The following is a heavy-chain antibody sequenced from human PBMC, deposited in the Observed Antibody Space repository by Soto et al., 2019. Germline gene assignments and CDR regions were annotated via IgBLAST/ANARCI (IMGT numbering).Heavy chain of an antibody. V-gene: IGHV4-39*01. J-gene: IGHJ6*03. CDR3: ARLGVEIAAAGDYYYMDV. Sequence: SETLSLTCTVSGGSISSSSYYWGWIRQPPGKGLEWIGSIYYSGSTYYNPSLKSRVTISVDTTKNQFSLKLSSVTAADTAVYYWARLGVEIAAAGDYYYMDVWGKGTTVTVSS. CDR2: IYYSGST. D-gene: IGHD6-13*01. CDR1: GGSISSSSYY.